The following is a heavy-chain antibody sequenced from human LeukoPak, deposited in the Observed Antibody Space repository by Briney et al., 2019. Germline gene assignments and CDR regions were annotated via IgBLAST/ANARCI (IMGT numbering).Heavy chain of an antibody. CDR1: GGSISSSSYY. V-gene: IGHV4-39*07. CDR2: IYYSGST. Sequence: PSETLSLTCTVSGGSISSSSYYWGWIRQPPGKGLEWIGSIYYSGSTYYNPSLKSRVTISVDTSKNQFSLKLSSVTAADTAVYYCASLTREYYFDYWGQGTLVTVSS. D-gene: IGHD3-10*01. CDR3: ASLTREYYFDY. J-gene: IGHJ4*02.